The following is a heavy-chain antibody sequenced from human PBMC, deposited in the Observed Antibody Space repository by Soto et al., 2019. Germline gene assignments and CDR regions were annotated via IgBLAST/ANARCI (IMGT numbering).Heavy chain of an antibody. J-gene: IGHJ5*01. CDR3: TKGRTGASDWFDF. D-gene: IGHD1-26*01. V-gene: IGHV3-9*01. CDR2: ISWNRGSI. Sequence: EVQLVESGGGLVQPGRSLRLSCAASGFTFDDYAMHWVRQAPGQGLEWVSGISWNRGSIAYADSVKGRFTISRDNAKNSLYLQMNSLRAEDTAVYYCTKGRTGASDWFDFWGQGTLVTVSS. CDR1: GFTFDDYA.